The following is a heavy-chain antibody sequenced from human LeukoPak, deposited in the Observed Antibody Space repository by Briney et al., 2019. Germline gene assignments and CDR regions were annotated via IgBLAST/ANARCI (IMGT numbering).Heavy chain of an antibody. J-gene: IGHJ4*02. Sequence: GSSVKVSXKASGGTFSSYAISWVLQAPGQGLEWMGGIIPIFGTANYAQKFQGRVTITTDESTSTAYMELSSLRSEDTAVYYCARSRAVPSVSGIADLHYFDYWGQGTLVTVSS. D-gene: IGHD6-13*01. V-gene: IGHV1-69*05. CDR2: IIPIFGTA. CDR1: GGTFSSYA. CDR3: ARSRAVPSVSGIADLHYFDY.